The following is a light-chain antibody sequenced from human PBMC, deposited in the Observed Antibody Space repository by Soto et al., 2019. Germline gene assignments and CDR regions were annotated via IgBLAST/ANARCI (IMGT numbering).Light chain of an antibody. CDR1: QSVSSY. J-gene: IGKJ3*01. CDR3: QQRSNWPPT. Sequence: EIVLTQSPATLSLSPGERATLSCRASQSVSSYLAWYQQKPGQAPRLLIYDASNRATGIPARFSGSGSGTDVPLTISSLEPEDFAVYYCQQRSNWPPTFGPGTKVDIK. CDR2: DAS. V-gene: IGKV3-11*01.